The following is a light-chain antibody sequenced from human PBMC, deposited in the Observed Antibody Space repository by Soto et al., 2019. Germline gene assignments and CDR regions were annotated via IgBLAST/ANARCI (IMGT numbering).Light chain of an antibody. J-gene: IGLJ2*01. CDR2: DVN. Sequence: QSALTQPASVSGSPGQAITISCTGTSSDVGGYNYVSWYQQHPGKAPKLMIFDVNNRPSGVSNRFSGSKSGNTASLTISGLKAEDEADYYCSSYTSSITVVFGGGTKLTIL. V-gene: IGLV2-14*03. CDR3: SSYTSSITVV. CDR1: SSDVGGYNY.